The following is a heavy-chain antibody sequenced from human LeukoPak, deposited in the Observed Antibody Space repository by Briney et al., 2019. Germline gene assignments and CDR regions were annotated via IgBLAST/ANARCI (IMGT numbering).Heavy chain of an antibody. CDR1: GGTFSSYA. J-gene: IGHJ4*02. CDR2: IIPILGIA. Sequence: ASVKVSCKASGGTFSSYAISWVRQAPGQGLEWMGRIIPILGIANYAQKFQGRVTITADKSTSTAYMELSSLRSEDTAVYYCARAPLYSYGSGSYYSLDYWGQGTLVTVSS. V-gene: IGHV1-69*04. D-gene: IGHD3-10*01. CDR3: ARAPLYSYGSGSYYSLDY.